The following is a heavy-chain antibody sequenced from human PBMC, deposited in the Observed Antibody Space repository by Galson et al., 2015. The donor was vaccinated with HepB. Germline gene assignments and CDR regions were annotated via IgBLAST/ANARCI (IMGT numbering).Heavy chain of an antibody. J-gene: IGHJ3*02. D-gene: IGHD2-2*01. Sequence: SVKVSCKASGGTFSSYAISWVRQAPGQGLEWMGRIIPILGIANYAQKFQGRVTITADKSTSTAYMELSSLRSEDTAVYYCARASSKVGLDAFDIWGQGTMVTVSS. CDR3: ARASSKVGLDAFDI. CDR2: IIPILGIA. CDR1: GGTFSSYA. V-gene: IGHV1-69*04.